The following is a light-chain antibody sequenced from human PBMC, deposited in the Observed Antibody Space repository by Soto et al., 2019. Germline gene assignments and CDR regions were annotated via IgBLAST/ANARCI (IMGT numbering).Light chain of an antibody. V-gene: IGLV2-8*01. CDR2: EVN. J-gene: IGLJ2*01. CDR1: SSDVGAHKY. Sequence: QSVLTQPPSASGSPGQSVTISCTGSSSDVGAHKYVSWYQQHPGRAPKLMIYEVNERPSGVPDRFSGSKSGNTASLTVSGLQADDEADYFCSSYAASRGVVFGGGTKLTVL. CDR3: SSYAASRGVV.